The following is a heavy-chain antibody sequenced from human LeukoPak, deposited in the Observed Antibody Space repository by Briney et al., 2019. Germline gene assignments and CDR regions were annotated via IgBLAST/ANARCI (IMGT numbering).Heavy chain of an antibody. CDR1: GFTFSAYS. CDR2: ICCSSSYI. Sequence: GGSLRLSCAASGFTFSAYSINWVRQAPGKGLEWVSSICCSSSYICYADSVQGRFTISRDNAKNSLYLQMNSLRAEDTAVYYCARFTGRYCSGGSCPFDYWGQGTLVTVSS. J-gene: IGHJ4*02. V-gene: IGHV3-21*01. D-gene: IGHD2-15*01. CDR3: ARFTGRYCSGGSCPFDY.